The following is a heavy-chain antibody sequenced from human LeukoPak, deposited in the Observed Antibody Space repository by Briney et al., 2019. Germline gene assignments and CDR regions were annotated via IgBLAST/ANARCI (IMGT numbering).Heavy chain of an antibody. CDR1: GGTFSSYA. J-gene: IGHJ5*02. Sequence: SVKVSCKASGGTFSSYAISWVLQAPGQGLEWMGGIIPIFGTANYAQKFQGRVTITTDESTSTAYMELSSLRSEDTAVYYCARSPTGRGYNWFDPWGQGTLVTVSS. CDR2: IIPIFGTA. CDR3: ARSPTGRGYNWFDP. V-gene: IGHV1-69*05. D-gene: IGHD3-10*01.